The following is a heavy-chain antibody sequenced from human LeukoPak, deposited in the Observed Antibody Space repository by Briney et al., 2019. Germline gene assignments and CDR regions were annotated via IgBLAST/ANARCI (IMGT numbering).Heavy chain of an antibody. CDR3: GDLGSAGTDH. V-gene: IGHV3-72*01. CDR2: IRNKANGYTT. D-gene: IGHD3-10*01. J-gene: IGHJ4*02. Sequence: GGSLRLSCAASGFTFRPHYMDWVRQSPGQGLEWVGLIRNKANGYTTIYAAWVKGRLTISRDDSKHSVYLQMDSLKTEDTAVYYCGDLGSAGTDHWGQGTLVTVSS. CDR1: GFTFRPHY.